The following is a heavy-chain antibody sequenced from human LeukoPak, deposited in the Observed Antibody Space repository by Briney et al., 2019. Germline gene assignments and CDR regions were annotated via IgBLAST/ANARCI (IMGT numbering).Heavy chain of an antibody. CDR3: ARAPTVTTYGEYWFDP. V-gene: IGHV1-18*01. J-gene: IGHJ5*02. CDR1: GYTFTSYG. D-gene: IGHD4-17*01. CDR2: ISAYNGNT. Sequence: GASVKVSCKASGYTFTSYGISWVRQAPGQGLEWVGWISAYNGNTNYAQKLQGRVTMTTDTSTSTAYMELRSLRSDDTAVYYCARAPTVTTYGEYWFDPWGQGTLVTVSS.